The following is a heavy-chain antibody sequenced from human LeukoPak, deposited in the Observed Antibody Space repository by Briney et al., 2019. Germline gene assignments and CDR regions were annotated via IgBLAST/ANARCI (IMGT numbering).Heavy chain of an antibody. Sequence: SETLSLTCTVSKGPINNNDWLTWVRQPPGKGLEWVWEIHHTGNTNYNPSLKSRVAMSIDKSKNQFFLKLTSLSAADTALYYCARLSGVGFFYASGSLSDWGQGTLVTVSS. CDR3: ARLSGVGFFYASGSLSD. D-gene: IGHD3-16*01. V-gene: IGHV4-4*02. CDR1: KGPINNNDW. J-gene: IGHJ4*02. CDR2: IHHTGNT.